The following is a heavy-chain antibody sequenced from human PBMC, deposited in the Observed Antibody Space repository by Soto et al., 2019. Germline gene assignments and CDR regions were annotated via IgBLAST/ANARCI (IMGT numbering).Heavy chain of an antibody. J-gene: IGHJ1*01. CDR1: GFSLSTSGVG. Sequence: QISLKESGPTLVKPTQTLTLTCSFSGFSLSTSGVGVGWIRQPPGKALEWLALIYWDDDKRYSPSLKSSLTITNDTARNQVVLTMTNMDPVETGTYFCAHYDLHHWGQGTLVTVSS. CDR3: AHYDLHH. CDR2: IYWDDDK. V-gene: IGHV2-5*02.